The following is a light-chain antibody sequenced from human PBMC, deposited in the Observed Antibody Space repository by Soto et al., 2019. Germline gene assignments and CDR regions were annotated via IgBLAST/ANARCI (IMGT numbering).Light chain of an antibody. CDR1: QSVSNY. CDR3: QQRSNWPLT. V-gene: IGKV3-11*01. CDR2: DTS. Sequence: EIVLTQSPATLSLSPGERATLSCSASQSVSNYLVWYQQKPGQALRLLIYDTSNRATGIPARFSGSGSGTDFTLTISSLEPEYFAVYYCQQRSNWPLTFGGGTKVEIK. J-gene: IGKJ4*01.